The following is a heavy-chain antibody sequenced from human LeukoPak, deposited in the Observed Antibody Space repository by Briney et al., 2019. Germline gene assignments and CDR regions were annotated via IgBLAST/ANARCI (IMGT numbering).Heavy chain of an antibody. D-gene: IGHD6-19*01. CDR3: SKDYSSGWSENFDY. J-gene: IGHJ4*02. Sequence: SVKVSCKASGGSFNHFAVNWVRQAPGQGLEWMGGIIPIYETTNYAQKFQGRVTITADGFTSSAYMELSSLRSEDTAVYYCSKDYSSGWSENFDYWGQGTLVTVSS. CDR1: GGSFNHFA. V-gene: IGHV1-69*13. CDR2: IIPIYETT.